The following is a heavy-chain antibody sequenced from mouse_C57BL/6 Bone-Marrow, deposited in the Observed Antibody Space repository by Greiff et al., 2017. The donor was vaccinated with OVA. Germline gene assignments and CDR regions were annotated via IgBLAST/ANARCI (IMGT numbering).Heavy chain of an antibody. CDR3: TRSANYYGSSWFAY. J-gene: IGHJ3*01. V-gene: IGHV1-15*01. CDR2: IDPETGGT. CDR1: GYTFTDYE. D-gene: IGHD1-1*01. Sequence: VQLQQSGAELVRPGASVTLSCKASGYTFTDYEMHWVKQTPVHGLEWIGAIDPETGGTAYTQKFKGKAILTADKSSSTAYMELRSLTSEDSAVYYCTRSANYYGSSWFAYWGQGTLVTVSA.